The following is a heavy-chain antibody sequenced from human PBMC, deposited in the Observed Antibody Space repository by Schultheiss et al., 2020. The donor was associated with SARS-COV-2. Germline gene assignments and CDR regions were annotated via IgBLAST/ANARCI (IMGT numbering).Heavy chain of an antibody. CDR1: GFTFDDYA. J-gene: IGHJ4*02. Sequence: SLKISCAASGFTFDDYAMHWVRQAPGKGLEWVSGISWNSGSIGYADSVKGRFTISRDNAKNSLYLQMNSLRAEDTALYYCARGLQEYYFDYWGQGTLVTVSS. V-gene: IGHV3-9*01. CDR3: ARGLQEYYFDY. CDR2: ISWNSGSI. D-gene: IGHD3-10*01.